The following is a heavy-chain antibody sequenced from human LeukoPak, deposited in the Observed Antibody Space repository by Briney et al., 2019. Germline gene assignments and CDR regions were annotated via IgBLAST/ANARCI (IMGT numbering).Heavy chain of an antibody. CDR1: GGTFSSYA. D-gene: IGHD2-2*01. CDR3: ARDLPGYCSSTSCDDP. Sequence: GASVKVSCKASGGTFSSYAISWVRQAPGQGLEWMGRIIPILGIANYAQKFQGRVTITADKSTSTAYMELSSLRSEDTAVYYCARDLPGYCSSTSCDDPWGQGTLVTVSS. J-gene: IGHJ5*02. V-gene: IGHV1-69*04. CDR2: IIPILGIA.